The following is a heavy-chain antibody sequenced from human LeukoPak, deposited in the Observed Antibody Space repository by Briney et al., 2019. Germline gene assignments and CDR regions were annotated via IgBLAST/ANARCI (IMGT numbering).Heavy chain of an antibody. CDR3: ARDFSYYDFWSGSSVRSNWFDP. D-gene: IGHD3-3*01. Sequence: GGSLRLSCAASGFTFSSYSMNWVRQAPGMGLEWVSYISSSSSTIYYADSVEGRFTISRDNAKNSLYLQMNSLRAEDTAVYYCARDFSYYDFWSGSSVRSNWFDPWGQGTLVTVSS. J-gene: IGHJ5*02. CDR1: GFTFSSYS. V-gene: IGHV3-48*01. CDR2: ISSSSSTI.